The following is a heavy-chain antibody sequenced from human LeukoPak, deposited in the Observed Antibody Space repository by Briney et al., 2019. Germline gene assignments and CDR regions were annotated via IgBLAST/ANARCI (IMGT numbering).Heavy chain of an antibody. Sequence: GGSLRLSCAASGFTFSGSAMHWVRQASGKGLEWVGRIRSKANSYATAYAASVKGRFTISRDDSKNTAYLQMNSLKTEDTAVYYCTRPALDTAKVSIDYWGQGTLVTVSS. D-gene: IGHD5-18*01. CDR2: IRSKANSYAT. CDR3: TRPALDTAKVSIDY. V-gene: IGHV3-73*01. J-gene: IGHJ4*02. CDR1: GFTFSGSA.